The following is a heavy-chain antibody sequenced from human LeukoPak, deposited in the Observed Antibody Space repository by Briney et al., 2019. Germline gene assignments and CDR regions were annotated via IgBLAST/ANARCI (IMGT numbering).Heavy chain of an antibody. V-gene: IGHV4-59*08. CDR2: INDSGST. J-gene: IGHJ4*02. CDR1: GGSISSYY. CDR3: TRRGRNNWGEGNDY. Sequence: SETLSLTCTVSGGSISSYYWSWIRQPPGKGLDWIGYINDSGSTNSNPSLKSRVTMSVDTSKKQFSLKLSCVTAADTAVYCCTRRGRNNWGEGNDYWGEGTLVSVSS. D-gene: IGHD1-1*01.